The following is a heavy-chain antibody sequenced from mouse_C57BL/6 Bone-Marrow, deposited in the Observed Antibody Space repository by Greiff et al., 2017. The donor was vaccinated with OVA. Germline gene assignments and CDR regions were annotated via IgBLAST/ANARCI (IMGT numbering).Heavy chain of an antibody. J-gene: IGHJ4*01. V-gene: IGHV5-4*01. Sequence: DVQLVESGGGLVKPGGSLKLSCAASGFTFSSYAMSWVRQTPEKRLEWVATISDGGSYTYYPDNVKGRFTISRDNAKNNLYLQMSHLKSEDTAMYYCARARITTVENYAMDYWGQGTSVTVSS. CDR2: ISDGGSYT. D-gene: IGHD1-1*01. CDR3: ARARITTVENYAMDY. CDR1: GFTFSSYA.